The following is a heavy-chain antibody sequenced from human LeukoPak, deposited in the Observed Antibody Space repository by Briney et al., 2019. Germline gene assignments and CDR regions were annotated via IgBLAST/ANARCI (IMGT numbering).Heavy chain of an antibody. D-gene: IGHD3-10*01. CDR2: ISSSGSTI. J-gene: IGHJ4*02. CDR1: GFTFRSYE. V-gene: IGHV3-48*03. Sequence: PGGSLRLSCAACGFTFRSYEMNGVRQAPGKGVEGVSYISSSGSTIYYADSVKCRFTISRDNAKNSLYLQMKSLRAEDTAVYYCARGSITMVRGQFDYWGQGTLVTVSS. CDR3: ARGSITMVRGQFDY.